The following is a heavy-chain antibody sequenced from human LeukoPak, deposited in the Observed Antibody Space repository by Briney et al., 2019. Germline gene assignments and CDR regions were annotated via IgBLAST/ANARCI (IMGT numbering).Heavy chain of an antibody. CDR1: GGSISSSSYY. Sequence: SETLSLTCTVSGGSISSSSYYWGWIRQPPGMGLEWIGTIHYSGSTNYSPSLKSRVTMSVDTSKNQFSLRLSSVTAADTAVYYCAKHESLIAFDIWGQGTMVTVSS. V-gene: IGHV4-39*01. CDR2: IHYSGST. CDR3: AKHESLIAFDI. J-gene: IGHJ3*02.